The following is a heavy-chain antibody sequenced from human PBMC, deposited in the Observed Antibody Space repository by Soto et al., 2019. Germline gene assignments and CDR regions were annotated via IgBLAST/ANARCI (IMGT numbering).Heavy chain of an antibody. V-gene: IGHV1-69*01. CDR1: GGTFSSYA. J-gene: IGHJ6*02. CDR3: ASSITGTATYYYYYYGMDV. D-gene: IGHD1-7*01. Sequence: QVPLVQSGAEVKKPGSSVKVSCKASGGTFSSYAISWVRQAPGQGLEWMGGIIPIFGTANYAQKFQGRVTITADESTSTAYMELSSLRSEDTAVYYCASSITGTATYYYYYYGMDVWGQGTTVTVSS. CDR2: IIPIFGTA.